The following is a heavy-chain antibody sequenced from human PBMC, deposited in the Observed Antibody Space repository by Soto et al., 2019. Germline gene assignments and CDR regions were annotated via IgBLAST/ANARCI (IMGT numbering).Heavy chain of an antibody. Sequence: QLQLQESGSGLVKPSQTLSLTCAVSGGSISSGGYSWSWIRQPPGKGLEWIVYIYHSGSTYYNPSLKSRVTISVDRSMNPFSLKLSSVTAADTAVYYCDRRVKHIAAAGEWFYPWGQGTLVTVSS. D-gene: IGHD6-13*01. CDR2: IYHSGST. J-gene: IGHJ5*02. V-gene: IGHV4-30-2*01. CDR3: DRRVKHIAAAGEWFYP. CDR1: GGSISSGGYS.